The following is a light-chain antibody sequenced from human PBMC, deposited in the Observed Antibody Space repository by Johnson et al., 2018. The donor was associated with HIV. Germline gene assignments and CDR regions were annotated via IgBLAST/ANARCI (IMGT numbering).Light chain of an antibody. Sequence: QSVLTQPPSVSAAPGQKVTISCSGSSSKIGNKYVSWYQQFPGTAPKVLIYDNSKRPSGIPDRFSGSTSGTSTTLVITGLQTGDEADYYCGTWDSSLSARVFGTGTKVTVL. CDR2: DNS. CDR3: GTWDSSLSARV. CDR1: SSKIGNKY. V-gene: IGLV1-51*01. J-gene: IGLJ1*01.